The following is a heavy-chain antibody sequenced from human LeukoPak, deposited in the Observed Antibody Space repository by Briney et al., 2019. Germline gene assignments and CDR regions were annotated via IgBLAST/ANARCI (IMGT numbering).Heavy chain of an antibody. J-gene: IGHJ4*02. CDR2: ISAYNGNT. Sequence: ASVKVSCKASGYTFTSYGISWVRQAPGQGLEWMVWISAYNGNTNYAQKLQGRVTMTTDTSTSTAYMELRSLRSDDTAVYYCARDWFESDYYGSGSYGPVLYWGQGTLVTVSS. CDR3: ARDWFESDYYGSGSYGPVLY. D-gene: IGHD3-10*01. V-gene: IGHV1-18*01. CDR1: GYTFTSYG.